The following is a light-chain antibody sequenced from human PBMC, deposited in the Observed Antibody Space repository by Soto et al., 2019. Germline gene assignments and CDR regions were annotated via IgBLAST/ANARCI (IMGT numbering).Light chain of an antibody. CDR3: QQRSNWPLT. J-gene: IGKJ4*01. CDR2: DAS. V-gene: IGKV3-11*01. CDR1: QSVSRL. Sequence: EIVLTQSPATLSLSPGESATLSCRASQSVSRLLAWYQQKPGQPPRLLIYDASSRATGIPFRFSGSGSGTDFTLTLSSLEPEDVAVYYCQQRSNWPLTFGGGTKVEIK.